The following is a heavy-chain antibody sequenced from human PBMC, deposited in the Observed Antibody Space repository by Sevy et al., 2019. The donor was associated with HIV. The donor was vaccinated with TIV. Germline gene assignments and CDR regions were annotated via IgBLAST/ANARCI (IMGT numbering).Heavy chain of an antibody. CDR1: GGSINSGGYS. Sequence: SETLSLTCAVSGGSINSGGYSWSWIRQPPGKGLEWIGYIFQSGATYYIPSLQSRVSISVDMSKNQFSLNLRSVTAADTAVYYCARGRVGDSSSWYGAFDVWGQGTMVTDSS. CDR2: IFQSGAT. V-gene: IGHV4-30-2*01. J-gene: IGHJ3*01. D-gene: IGHD6-13*01. CDR3: ARGRVGDSSSWYGAFDV.